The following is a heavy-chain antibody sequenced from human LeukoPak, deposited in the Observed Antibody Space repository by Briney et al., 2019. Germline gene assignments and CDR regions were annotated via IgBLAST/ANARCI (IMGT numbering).Heavy chain of an antibody. CDR3: AKSHSVEQRGYFDY. V-gene: IGHV3-15*01. D-gene: IGHD1/OR15-1a*01. J-gene: IGHJ4*02. Sequence: GGSLRLSCAASGFTFSNAWMSWVRQAPGKGLEWVGRIKSKTDGGTTDYAAPVKGRFTISRDNSKNTLFLQMNSLRAEDMAVYYCAKSHSVEQRGYFDYWGQGTLVTVSS. CDR1: GFTFSNAW. CDR2: IKSKTDGGTT.